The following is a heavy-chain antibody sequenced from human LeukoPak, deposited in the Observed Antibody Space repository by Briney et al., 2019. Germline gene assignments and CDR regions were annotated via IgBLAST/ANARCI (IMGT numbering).Heavy chain of an antibody. V-gene: IGHV4-59*01. CDR1: GGSISSYY. Sequence: SETLSLTCTVSGGSISSYYWSWIRQPPGKGLEWIGYIYYSGSTNYNPSLKSRVTTSVDTSKNQFSLKLGSVTAADTAVYYCARGRPVSPGGWFDPWGQGTLVTVSS. CDR2: IYYSGST. CDR3: ARGRPVSPGGWFDP. D-gene: IGHD2-8*01. J-gene: IGHJ5*02.